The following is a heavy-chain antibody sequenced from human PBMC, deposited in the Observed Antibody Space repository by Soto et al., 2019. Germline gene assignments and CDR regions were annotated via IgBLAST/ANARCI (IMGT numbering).Heavy chain of an antibody. J-gene: IGHJ6*03. CDR2: IYYSGST. Sequence: QVQLQESGPGLVKPSETLSLTCTVSGGSISSYYWSWIRQPPGKGLEWIGYIYYSGSTTHNPSLKSRVTISADTSKNQLSLNLSSVTAADTALYYCARHRAFCSGKSCALGYYYYVDVWGIGTTVTVSS. CDR3: ARHRAFCSGKSCALGYYYYVDV. D-gene: IGHD2-2*01. CDR1: GGSISSYY. V-gene: IGHV4-59*08.